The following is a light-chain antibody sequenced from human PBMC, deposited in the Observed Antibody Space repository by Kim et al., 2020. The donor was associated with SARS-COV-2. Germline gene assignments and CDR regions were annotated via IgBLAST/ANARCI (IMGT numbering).Light chain of an antibody. CDR3: QKYDSVPWT. J-gene: IGKJ1*01. CDR1: QDIRKH. V-gene: IGKV1-27*01. CDR2: AAS. Sequence: ASGGDRVTITCRASQDIRKHLAWYQQRPGKVPKLLIYAASALHSGVPSRFGGSGCGTDFTLTITSLQPEDVATYYCQKYDSVPWTFGPGTKVDIK.